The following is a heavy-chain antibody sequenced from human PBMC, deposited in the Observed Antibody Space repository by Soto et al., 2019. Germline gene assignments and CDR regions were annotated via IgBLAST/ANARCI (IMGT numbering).Heavy chain of an antibody. CDR2: IYYSGST. Sequence: SETLSLTCTVSGGSISSYYWSWIRQPPGKGLEWIGYIYYSGSTNYNPSLKSRVTISVDTSKNQFSLKLSSVTAADTAVYYCARTSRKGTLGRDCSGGSCYFDAFDIWGQGTMVTVSS. J-gene: IGHJ3*02. CDR3: ARTSRKGTLGRDCSGGSCYFDAFDI. CDR1: GGSISSYY. V-gene: IGHV4-59*08. D-gene: IGHD2-15*01.